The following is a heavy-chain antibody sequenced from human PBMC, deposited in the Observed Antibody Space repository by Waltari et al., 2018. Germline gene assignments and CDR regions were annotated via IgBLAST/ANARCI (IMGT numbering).Heavy chain of an antibody. Sequence: EVQLVESGGGLVQPGGSLKLSRTASGFTFNTYWSACVRRGPGQGLVWVANIKEDGSQMLYADSVKGRFIISRDNAKNAIFLEMNSLRVEDTAVYYCAGDDWNGQSGHFDAFDIWGQGTMVTVSS. D-gene: IGHD3-3*01. CDR2: IKEDGSQM. V-gene: IGHV3-7*01. CDR1: GFTFNTYW. J-gene: IGHJ3*02. CDR3: AGDDWNGQSGHFDAFDI.